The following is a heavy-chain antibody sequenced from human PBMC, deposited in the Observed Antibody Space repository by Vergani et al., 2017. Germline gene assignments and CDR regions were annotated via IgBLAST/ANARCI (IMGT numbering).Heavy chain of an antibody. CDR3: AILNGYSSSWYDYFDY. CDR2: ISYDGSNK. CDR1: GFTFSSYA. J-gene: IGHJ4*02. D-gene: IGHD6-13*01. V-gene: IGHV3-30-3*01. Sequence: VQLVESGGGVVQPGRSLRLSCAASGFTFSSYAMHWVRQAPGKGLEWVAVISYDGSNKYYADSVKGRFTISRDNSKNTLYLQMNSLRAEDTAVYYCAILNGYSSSWYDYFDYWGQGTLVTVSS.